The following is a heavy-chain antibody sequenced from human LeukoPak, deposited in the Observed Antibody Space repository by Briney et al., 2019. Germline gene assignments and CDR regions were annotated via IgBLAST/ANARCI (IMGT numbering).Heavy chain of an antibody. CDR1: AYTFTNYG. J-gene: IGHJ6*02. D-gene: IGHD5-12*01. CDR2: INPSGGST. Sequence: ASVKVSCKASAYTFTNYGISWVRQAPGQGLEWMGIINPSGGSTSYAQKFQGRVTMTRDTSTSTVYMELSSLRSEDTAVYYCARDVTIVATSYTEYYYYYGMDVWGQGTTVTVSS. V-gene: IGHV1-46*01. CDR3: ARDVTIVATSYTEYYYYYGMDV.